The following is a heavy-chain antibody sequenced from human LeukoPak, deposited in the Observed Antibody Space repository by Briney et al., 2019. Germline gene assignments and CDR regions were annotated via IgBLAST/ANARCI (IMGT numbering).Heavy chain of an antibody. CDR1: GFTFSGHG. CDR3: AKDWRSSITMVRGLMDV. CDR2: ISYDGGNK. Sequence: PGGSLRLSCAASGFTFSGHGTHWVRQAPDKGLEWVASISYDGGNKYYADSVRGRFTISGDNSVNTLYLQMNSLRAEDTAVYYCAKDWRSSITMVRGLMDVWGQGTTVIVSS. J-gene: IGHJ6*02. V-gene: IGHV3-30*18. D-gene: IGHD3-10*01.